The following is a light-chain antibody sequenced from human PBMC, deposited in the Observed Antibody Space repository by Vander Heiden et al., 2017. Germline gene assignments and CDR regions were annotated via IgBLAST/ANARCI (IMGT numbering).Light chain of an antibody. CDR1: NIGSKS. J-gene: IGLJ2*01. CDR2: DDS. Sequence: SYVLTQPPSVSVTPGQTARITCGGSNIGSKSVHWYQQKPGQAPVLVVYDDSDRPSGIPERFSGSNSGNTATLTISRVEAGDEADYYCQVWDSSSDHPHVVFGGGTKLTVL. V-gene: IGLV3-21*02. CDR3: QVWDSSSDHPHVV.